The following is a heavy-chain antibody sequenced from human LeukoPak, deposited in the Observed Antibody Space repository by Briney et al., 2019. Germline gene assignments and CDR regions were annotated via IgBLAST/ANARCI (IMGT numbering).Heavy chain of an antibody. J-gene: IGHJ4*02. Sequence: SETLSLTCAVYGGSISSYYWSWIRQPPGKGLEWIGYIYYSGSTNYNPSLKSRVTISVDTSKNQFSLKLGSVTAADTAVYYCARFPSYDSSPRVLDYWGQGTLVTVSS. CDR3: ARFPSYDSSPRVLDY. CDR1: GGSISSYY. CDR2: IYYSGST. V-gene: IGHV4-59*01. D-gene: IGHD3-22*01.